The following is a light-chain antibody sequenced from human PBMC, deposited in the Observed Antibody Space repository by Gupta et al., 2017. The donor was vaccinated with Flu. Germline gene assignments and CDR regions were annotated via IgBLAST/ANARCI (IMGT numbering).Light chain of an antibody. Sequence: AIQMTQSPSSLSASIGDRVTISCRASQGIRNEVGWYQQKPGKATKILIHSASRLESGVPSRFSGTGSGTDFTLTISGLQPEDFATYFCLQNYNYPLTFGGGTKVEIK. CDR1: QGIRNE. V-gene: IGKV1-6*02. CDR3: LQNYNYPLT. CDR2: SAS. J-gene: IGKJ4*01.